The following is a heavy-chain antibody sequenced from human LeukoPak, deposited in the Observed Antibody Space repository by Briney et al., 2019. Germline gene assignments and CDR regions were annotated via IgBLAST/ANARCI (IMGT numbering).Heavy chain of an antibody. Sequence: GRSLRLSCAASVFTFISYGMHWVRQAPGKGLDGVGVIWYDGSNKYYADSVKGRVTISRDNSTNTLYLQMTSLRAEDTAVYYYARGRGISAYYYYMDVWGKGTTVTVSS. D-gene: IGHD3-3*02. CDR3: ARGRGISAYYYYMDV. CDR1: VFTFISYG. CDR2: IWYDGSNK. V-gene: IGHV3-33*01. J-gene: IGHJ6*03.